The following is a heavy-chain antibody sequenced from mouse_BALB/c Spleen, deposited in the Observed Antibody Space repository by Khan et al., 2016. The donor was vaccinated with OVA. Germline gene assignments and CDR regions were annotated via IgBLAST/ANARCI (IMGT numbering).Heavy chain of an antibody. CDR2: INRSSDYT. J-gene: IGHJ3*01. CDR1: GYTFTSYT. D-gene: IGHD1-1*01. Sequence: QVQLKQSGAELARPGASVKMSCKASGYTFTSYTMHWVKQRPGQGLEWLGYINRSSDYTNYNQKFKDKATLTADKSSSTAYMQLSSLTSEDSAVSYCARSGGYYGSRAWFAFWGQGTLVTVSA. V-gene: IGHV1-4*01. CDR3: ARSGGYYGSRAWFAF.